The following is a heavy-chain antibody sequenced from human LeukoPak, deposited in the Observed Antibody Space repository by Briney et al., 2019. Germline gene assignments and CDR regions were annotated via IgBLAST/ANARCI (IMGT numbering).Heavy chain of an antibody. CDR1: GGSISSYY. V-gene: IGHV4-59*01. J-gene: IGHJ4*02. CDR2: IYYSGST. D-gene: IGHD1-14*01. CDR3: ASSREPGRDFDY. Sequence: SETLSLTCTVSGGSISSYYWSWIRQPPGKGLEWIGYIYYSGSTNYNPSPKSRVTISVDTSKNQFSLKLSSVTAADTAVYYCASSREPGRDFDYWGQGTLVTVSS.